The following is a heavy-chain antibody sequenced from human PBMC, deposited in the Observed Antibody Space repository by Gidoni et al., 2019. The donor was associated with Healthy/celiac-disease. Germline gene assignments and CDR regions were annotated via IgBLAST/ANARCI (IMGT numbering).Heavy chain of an antibody. J-gene: IGHJ4*02. Sequence: EVQLVESGGVVVQPGGSLRLSCAASGFTFDDYAMHWVRQAPGKGLEWVSLISWDGGSTYYADSVKGRFTISRDNSKNSLYLQMNSLRAEDTALYYCAKDNGDGYNYDGVDYWGQGTLVTVSS. V-gene: IGHV3-43D*04. CDR3: AKDNGDGYNYDGVDY. CDR2: ISWDGGST. D-gene: IGHD5-12*01. CDR1: GFTFDDYA.